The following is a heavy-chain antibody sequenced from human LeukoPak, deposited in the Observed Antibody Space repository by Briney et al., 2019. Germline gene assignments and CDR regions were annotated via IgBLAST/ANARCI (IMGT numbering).Heavy chain of an antibody. Sequence: PGGSLRLSCAASGFTFSSYGMHWVRQAPGKGLEWVAVIWYDESKRYYADSVKGRFTISIDKSKNTLYLQMNSLRVEDTAVYYCARWGADKEYYFDYWGQGTLVTVSS. V-gene: IGHV3-33*01. CDR3: ARWGADKEYYFDY. CDR1: GFTFSSYG. CDR2: IWYDESKR. J-gene: IGHJ4*02. D-gene: IGHD1-26*01.